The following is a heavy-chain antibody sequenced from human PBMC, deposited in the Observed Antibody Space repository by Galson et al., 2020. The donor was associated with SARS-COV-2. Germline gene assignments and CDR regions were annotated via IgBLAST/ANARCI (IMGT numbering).Heavy chain of an antibody. Sequence: GESLKISCAASGFTFSSYGMHWVRQAPGKGLEWVAVISYDGSNKYYADSVKGRFTISRDNSKNTLYLQMNSLRAEDTAVYYCARGRGRPLPFAHYFDYWGQGTLVTVSS. CDR2: ISYDGSNK. CDR1: GFTFSSYG. D-gene: IGHD3-16*01. J-gene: IGHJ4*02. CDR3: ARGRGRPLPFAHYFDY. V-gene: IGHV3-30*03.